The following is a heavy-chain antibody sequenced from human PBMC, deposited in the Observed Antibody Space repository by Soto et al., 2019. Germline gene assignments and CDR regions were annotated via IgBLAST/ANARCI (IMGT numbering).Heavy chain of an antibody. CDR1: GFTFSSYW. D-gene: IGHD1-26*01. CDR3: ARRWEYFYMDV. Sequence: EVQLVESGGALVQPGGSLRLSCAASGFTFSSYWMHWVRQAPGKGLVWVSRINTDGTSPKYADSVKGRFTISRDNAKNTRYLQMNRLRDEDTAVYYCARRWEYFYMDVWGKGTTVTVSS. CDR2: INTDGTSP. J-gene: IGHJ6*03. V-gene: IGHV3-74*03.